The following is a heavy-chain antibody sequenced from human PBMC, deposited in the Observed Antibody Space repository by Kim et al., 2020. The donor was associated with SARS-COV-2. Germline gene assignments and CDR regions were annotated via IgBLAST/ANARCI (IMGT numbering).Heavy chain of an antibody. J-gene: IGHJ4*02. CDR1: GYTFTSYA. CDR3: ARRVYYYDSSGHNTPYFDY. Sequence: ASVKVSCKASGYTFTSYAMHWVRQAPGQRLEWMGWINAGNGNTKYSQKFQGRVTITRDTSASTAYMELSSLRSEDTAVYYCARRVYYYDSSGHNTPYFDYWGQGTLVTVSS. D-gene: IGHD3-22*01. CDR2: INAGNGNT. V-gene: IGHV1-3*01.